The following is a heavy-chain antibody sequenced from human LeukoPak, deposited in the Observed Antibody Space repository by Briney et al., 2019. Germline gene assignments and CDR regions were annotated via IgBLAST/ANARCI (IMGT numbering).Heavy chain of an antibody. D-gene: IGHD1-1*01. V-gene: IGHV3-33*01. Sequence: GGSLRLSCAASGFTFYTYGMHWVRQAPGKGLEWVAIIWYDGSDKYYADSVRGRFAISRDNSKNTLYLQMNSLRAEDTAVYYCATILYTGTYASWGQGTLVTVSS. CDR2: IWYDGSDK. J-gene: IGHJ4*02. CDR1: GFTFYTYG. CDR3: ATILYTGTYAS.